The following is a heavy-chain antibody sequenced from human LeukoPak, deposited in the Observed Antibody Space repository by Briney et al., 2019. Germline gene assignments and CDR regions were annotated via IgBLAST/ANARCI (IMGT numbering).Heavy chain of an antibody. V-gene: IGHV3-23*01. CDR3: AKHYLEYYYDSSGYFLDAFDI. CDR2: ISGSGGST. D-gene: IGHD3-22*01. Sequence: GGSLRLSCAASGFTFSSYAMSWVRQAPGKGLEWVSGISGSGGSTYYADSVKGRFTISRDNSKNTLYLQMNSLRAEDTAVYYCAKHYLEYYYDSSGYFLDAFDIWGQGTMVTVSS. CDR1: GFTFSSYA. J-gene: IGHJ3*02.